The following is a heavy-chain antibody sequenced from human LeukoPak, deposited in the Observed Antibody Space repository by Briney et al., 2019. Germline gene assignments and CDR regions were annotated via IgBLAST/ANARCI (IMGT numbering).Heavy chain of an antibody. J-gene: IGHJ4*02. V-gene: IGHV3-74*01. CDR1: GFNIGSYW. CDR3: ASASSESYYWALDY. Sequence: GGSLRLSCAASGFNIGSYWMNWVRQGPGKGLVWVARISSDGKSISYADSVKGRFTISRDNSKNTLYLQRDSLRAEDTAVYYCASASSESYYWALDYWGQGTLATVS. CDR2: ISSDGKSI. D-gene: IGHD3-10*01.